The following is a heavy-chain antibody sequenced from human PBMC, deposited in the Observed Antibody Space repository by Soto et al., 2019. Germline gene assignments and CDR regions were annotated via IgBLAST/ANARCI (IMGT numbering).Heavy chain of an antibody. J-gene: IGHJ4*02. Sequence: QVQLVQSGAEVKKPGASVKVSCKASGYTFTSYYMHWVRQAPGQGLEWMGIINPSGGSTSYAQKFQGRVTMTRDTSTSTGGMELSSLRSEDTAVYYCARVSVQLFDYWGQGTLVTVSS. V-gene: IGHV1-46*01. CDR3: ARVSVQLFDY. CDR1: GYTFTSYY. CDR2: INPSGGST. D-gene: IGHD5-18*01.